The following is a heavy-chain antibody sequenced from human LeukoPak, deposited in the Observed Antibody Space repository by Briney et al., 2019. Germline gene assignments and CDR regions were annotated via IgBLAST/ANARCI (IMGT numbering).Heavy chain of an antibody. V-gene: IGHV3-48*04. Sequence: GGSLRLSCAASGITFSSYGMHWVRQAPGKGLEWVSYISSSGSTIYYADSVKGRFTISRDNAKNSLYLQMNSLRAEDTAVYYCARDWDRQVYWGQGTLVTVSS. CDR1: GITFSSYG. D-gene: IGHD1-14*01. CDR2: ISSSGSTI. J-gene: IGHJ4*02. CDR3: ARDWDRQVY.